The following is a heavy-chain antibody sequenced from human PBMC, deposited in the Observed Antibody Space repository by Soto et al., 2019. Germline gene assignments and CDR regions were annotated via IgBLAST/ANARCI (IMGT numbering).Heavy chain of an antibody. J-gene: IGHJ4*02. V-gene: IGHV4-59*01. CDR2: XXXTRXX. CDR1: GASISSYY. Sequence: LSLXCTVSGASISSYYWSWIRQPPGKGLEWXXNXXXTRXXTQXXXXXXXLXXSVXXXKTQLSLNVNSVTAADTAVYYCGRHYAESVWGQGILVTVSS. CDR3: GRHYAESV. D-gene: IGHD4-17*01.